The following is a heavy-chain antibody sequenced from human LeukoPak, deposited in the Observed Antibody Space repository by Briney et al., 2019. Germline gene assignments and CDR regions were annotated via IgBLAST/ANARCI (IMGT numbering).Heavy chain of an antibody. J-gene: IGHJ6*02. D-gene: IGHD1-1*01. V-gene: IGHV4-4*07. CDR2: FYPSGST. Sequence: SETLSLTCTVSGGSISGYYWSWIRQPAGKGLEWIGRFYPSGSTTYNPSLKSRVTMSVDTSKNHFSLRLSSVTAADTAVYYCASGHSQQGDYYYYAMDVWGQGTTVTVSS. CDR3: ASGHSQQGDYYYYAMDV. CDR1: GGSISGYY.